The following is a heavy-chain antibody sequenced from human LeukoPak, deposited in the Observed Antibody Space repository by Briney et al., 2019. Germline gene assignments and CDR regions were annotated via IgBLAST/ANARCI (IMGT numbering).Heavy chain of an antibody. CDR1: GFTFSSYA. V-gene: IGHV3-23*01. J-gene: IGHJ3*02. CDR2: ISGSGGST. Sequence: PGGSLRLSCAASGFTFSSYAMSWVRQARGKGLEWVSAISGSGGSTYYADSVKGRFTISRDDAKNSVYLQMSSLRVEDTAVYYCARDSGYDRDRDGFDIWGQGTMVTVSS. D-gene: IGHD5-12*01. CDR3: ARDSGYDRDRDGFDI.